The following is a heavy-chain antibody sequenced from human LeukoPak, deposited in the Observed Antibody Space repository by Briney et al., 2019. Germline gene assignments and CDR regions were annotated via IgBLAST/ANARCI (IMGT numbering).Heavy chain of an antibody. J-gene: IGHJ2*01. CDR1: GYTFTGYY. Sequence: ASVKVSCKASGYTFTGYYMHWVRQAPGQGLEWMGRIDPNSGDTNYAQKFQGRVTMTRDTSISTGYMEVSRLTSDDTAVYYCAREAKDWYFDLWGRGTLVTVSS. CDR2: IDPNSGDT. V-gene: IGHV1-2*06. CDR3: AREAKDWYFDL.